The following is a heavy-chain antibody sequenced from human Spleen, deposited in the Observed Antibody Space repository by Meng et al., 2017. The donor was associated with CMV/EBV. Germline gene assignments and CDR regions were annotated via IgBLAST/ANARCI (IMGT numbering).Heavy chain of an antibody. Sequence: QVQLVQSGAVVKKPGASVKVSVKASGYTFTSYDINWVRQATGQGLEWMGWMNPNSGNTGYAQKFQGRVTMTRDTSISTAYMELSSLRSEDTAVYCCARGLGSSGTPPDYWGQGTLVTVSS. CDR1: GYTFTSYD. CDR3: ARGLGSSGTPPDY. V-gene: IGHV1-8*01. CDR2: MNPNSGNT. J-gene: IGHJ4*02. D-gene: IGHD6-25*01.